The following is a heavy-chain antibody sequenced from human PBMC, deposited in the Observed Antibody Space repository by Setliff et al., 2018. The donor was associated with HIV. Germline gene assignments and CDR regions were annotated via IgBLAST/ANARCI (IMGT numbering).Heavy chain of an antibody. J-gene: IGHJ3*02. CDR2: IPSSGSSI. CDR3: AREGRRLPFNDAFDI. D-gene: IGHD6-25*01. CDR1: GFTFSDYS. Sequence: GGSLRLSCAASGFTFSDYSMSWIRQTPGKGLEWLSYIPSSGSSIYYADSVRGRFTISRDNAGNPLYLQMNSLRVDDTAVYYCAREGRRLPFNDAFDIWGHGTMVTVSS. V-gene: IGHV3-11*04.